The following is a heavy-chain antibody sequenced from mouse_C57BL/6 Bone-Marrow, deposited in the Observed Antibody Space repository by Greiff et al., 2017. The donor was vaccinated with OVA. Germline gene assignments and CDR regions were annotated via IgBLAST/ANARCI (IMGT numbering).Heavy chain of an antibody. Sequence: QVQLKQSGAELMKPGASVKLSCKATGYTFTGYWIEWVKQRPGHGLEWIGEILPGSGSTNYHEKFKGKATFTADTSSNTAYMQLSSLTTEDSAIYYCARDYGYDGFAYWGQGTLVTVSA. V-gene: IGHV1-9*01. CDR2: ILPGSGST. CDR1: GYTFTGYW. D-gene: IGHD2-2*01. J-gene: IGHJ3*01. CDR3: ARDYGYDGFAY.